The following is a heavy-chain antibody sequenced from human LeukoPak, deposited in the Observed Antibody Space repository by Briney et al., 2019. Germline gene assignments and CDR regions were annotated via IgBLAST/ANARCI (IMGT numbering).Heavy chain of an antibody. J-gene: IGHJ5*02. V-gene: IGHV3-11*06. D-gene: IGHD6-19*01. CDR1: GFTFSDYY. CDR3: ARDLRAMAES. Sequence: PGGSLRLSCAASGFTFSDYYMTWIRQAPGKGLEWVSYISGSSSSTNYADSVKGRFTISRDNAKNTLYLQMTSLRADDTAVYYCARDLRAMAESWGQGTLVTVSS. CDR2: ISGSSSST.